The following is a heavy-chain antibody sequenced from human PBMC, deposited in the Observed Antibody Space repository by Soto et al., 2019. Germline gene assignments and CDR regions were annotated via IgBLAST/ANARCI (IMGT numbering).Heavy chain of an antibody. CDR3: ARRAQPSSGWYRYYFYYGMDV. CDR1: GYTFTSYG. CDR2: ISAYNGNT. Sequence: ASVKVSCKASGYTFTSYGISWVRQAPGQGLEWMGWISAYNGNTNYAQKLQGRVTMTTDTSTSTAYMELRSLRSDDTAVYYCARRAQPSSGWYRYYFYYGMDVWGQGTMVTVSS. D-gene: IGHD6-19*01. J-gene: IGHJ6*02. V-gene: IGHV1-18*04.